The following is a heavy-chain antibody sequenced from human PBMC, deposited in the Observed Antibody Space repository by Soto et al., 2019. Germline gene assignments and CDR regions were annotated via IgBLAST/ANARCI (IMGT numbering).Heavy chain of an antibody. J-gene: IGHJ3*01. D-gene: IGHD3-3*01. V-gene: IGHV3-23*01. CDR3: ARTGMKSGDFNDAFDL. CDR1: GFTFSSYA. CDR2: ISGSGGST. Sequence: GGSLRLSCAASGFTFSSYAMSWVRQAPGKGLEWVSAISGSGGSTYYADSVKGRFTISRDNSKNTVFLQMNSLRAEDTAVYFCARTGMKSGDFNDAFDLWGQGTKVTVSS.